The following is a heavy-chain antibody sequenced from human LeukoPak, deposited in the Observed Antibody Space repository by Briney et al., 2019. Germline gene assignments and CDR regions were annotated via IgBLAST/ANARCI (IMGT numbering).Heavy chain of an antibody. D-gene: IGHD6-19*01. CDR2: ISYDGSNK. J-gene: IGHJ4*02. CDR3: AKAGYSSGWRNFDY. V-gene: IGHV3-30*18. CDR1: GFSFSSFG. Sequence: GGSLRLFCAASGFSFSSFGMHWVRQAPGKGLEGVAVISYDGSNKFYADSVKGRFTISRDNSKNTLYLQMNSLRAEDTAVFYCAKAGYSSGWRNFDYWGQGTLVTVSS.